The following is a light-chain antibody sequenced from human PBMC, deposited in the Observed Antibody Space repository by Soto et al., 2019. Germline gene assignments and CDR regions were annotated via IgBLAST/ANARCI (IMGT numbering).Light chain of an antibody. CDR2: YVD. Sequence: QSALTQPASVSGSPGQSITISCTGTSRDVGAYDYVSWYLQYPDKAPQLLIYYVDHRPSGVSSRFSGSKSGNTASLTISGLQAEDEGDYYCCSYADGSIYFFXTGTKVTAL. V-gene: IGLV2-14*03. CDR1: SRDVGAYDY. J-gene: IGLJ1*01. CDR3: CSYADGSIYF.